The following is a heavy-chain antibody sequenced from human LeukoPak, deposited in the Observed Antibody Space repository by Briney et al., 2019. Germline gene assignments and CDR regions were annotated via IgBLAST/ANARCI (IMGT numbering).Heavy chain of an antibody. Sequence: ASVKVSCKASGYTFTGYYMHWVRQAPGQGLEWMGWINPNSGGTNYAQKFQGRVTMTRDTSISTAYMELSRLRSDDTAVYYCAREAYDFWSGYVRGLGYRGQGTLVTVSS. CDR2: INPNSGGT. J-gene: IGHJ4*02. D-gene: IGHD3-3*01. CDR3: AREAYDFWSGYVRGLGY. V-gene: IGHV1-2*02. CDR1: GYTFTGYY.